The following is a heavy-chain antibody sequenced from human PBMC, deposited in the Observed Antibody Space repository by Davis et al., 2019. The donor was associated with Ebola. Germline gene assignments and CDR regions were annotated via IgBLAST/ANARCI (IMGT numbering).Heavy chain of an antibody. Sequence: GESLKISCAASGFTFSSYWMSWVRQAPGKGLEWVANIKQDGSEKYYVDSVKGRFTISRDNAKKSLYLEMNSLRAEDTAVYYCARGDSSSSFYYYYAMDVWGQGTTVTVSS. CDR1: GFTFSSYW. CDR2: IKQDGSEK. D-gene: IGHD6-6*01. V-gene: IGHV3-7*01. CDR3: ARGDSSSSFYYYYAMDV. J-gene: IGHJ6*02.